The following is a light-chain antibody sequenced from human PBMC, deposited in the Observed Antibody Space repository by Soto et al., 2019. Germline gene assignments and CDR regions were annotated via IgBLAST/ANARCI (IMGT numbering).Light chain of an antibody. CDR2: RNN. CDR1: NSNIGAGFD. V-gene: IGLV1-40*01. CDR3: QSFWV. Sequence: QSVLTQPPSVSGAPGQRVTISCTGSNSNIGAGFDVHWYQQFPGTAPKLLIYRNNQRPSGVPDRFSGSKSGTSASLAITGLQAEDEADYCCQSFWVFGGGTKLTVL. J-gene: IGLJ2*01.